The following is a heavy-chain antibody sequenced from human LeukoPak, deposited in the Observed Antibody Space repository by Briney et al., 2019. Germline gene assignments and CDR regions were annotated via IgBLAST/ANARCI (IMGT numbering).Heavy chain of an antibody. D-gene: IGHD2-21*02. CDR3: ARDWGPTGYCGGDCYSFDY. Sequence: SVKVSFKASGGTFSSYAISWVRQAPGQGLEWMGRIIPILGIANYAQKFQGRVTITADKSTSTAYMELSSLRSEDTAVYYCARDWGPTGYCGGDCYSFDYWGQGTLVTVSS. CDR2: IIPILGIA. CDR1: GGTFSSYA. J-gene: IGHJ4*02. V-gene: IGHV1-69*04.